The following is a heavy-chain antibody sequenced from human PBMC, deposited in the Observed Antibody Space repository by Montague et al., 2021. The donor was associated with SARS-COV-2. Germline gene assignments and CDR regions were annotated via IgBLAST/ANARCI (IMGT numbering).Heavy chain of an antibody. CDR1: GGSISNYY. Sequence: SETLSLTCTVSGGSISNYYWSWIRQSPGKGLEWIAYMYYSGSTKYNPSLKSRATISVDTSKNQFSLTLSSMTAADTAVYYCARARGGTMFGVIGAYYGIDIWGQGTPVTVS. V-gene: IGHV4-59*01. CDR2: MYYSGST. J-gene: IGHJ6*02. D-gene: IGHD3-3*01. CDR3: ARARGGTMFGVIGAYYGIDI.